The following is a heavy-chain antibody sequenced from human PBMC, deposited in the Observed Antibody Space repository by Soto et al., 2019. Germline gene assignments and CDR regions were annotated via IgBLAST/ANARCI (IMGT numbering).Heavy chain of an antibody. CDR2: ISAYNGNT. Sequence: ASVKVSCKASGYTFTSYGISWVRQDTGQGLEWMGWISAYNGNTNYAQKLQGRVTMTTDTSTSTAYMELRSLRSDDTAVYYCARDGTSSGYYYDDYWGQGTLVTVSS. J-gene: IGHJ4*02. V-gene: IGHV1-18*01. D-gene: IGHD3-22*01. CDR1: GYTFTSYG. CDR3: ARDGTSSGYYYDDY.